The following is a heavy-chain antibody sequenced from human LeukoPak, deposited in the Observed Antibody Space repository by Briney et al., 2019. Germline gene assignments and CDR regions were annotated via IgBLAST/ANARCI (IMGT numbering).Heavy chain of an antibody. CDR2: IIPIFGTA. V-gene: IGHV1-69*13. Sequence: GASVKVSCKASGGTFSSYAISWVRQAPGQGLEWMGGIIPIFGTANYAQKFQGRVTITADESTSTAYMELSSLRSEDTAVYYCARGPSPLTVTTPFQHWGQGTLVTVSS. CDR3: ARGPSPLTVTTPFQH. CDR1: GGTFSSYA. J-gene: IGHJ1*01. D-gene: IGHD4-17*01.